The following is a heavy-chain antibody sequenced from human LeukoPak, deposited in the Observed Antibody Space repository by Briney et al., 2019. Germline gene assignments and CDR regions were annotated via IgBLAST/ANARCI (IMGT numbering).Heavy chain of an antibody. CDR2: IIPIFGTA. J-gene: IGHJ4*02. CDR1: GGTFSSYA. CDR3: AKGSDPFRWFGESNVKLPRPIRHYYFDS. D-gene: IGHD3-10*01. Sequence: ASVKVSCKASGGTFSSYAISWVRQAPGQGLEWMGGIIPIFGTANYAQKFQGRVTITADKSTSTAYMELSSLRSEDTAVYYCAKGSDPFRWFGESNVKLPRPIRHYYFDSWGQGTLVTASS. V-gene: IGHV1-69*06.